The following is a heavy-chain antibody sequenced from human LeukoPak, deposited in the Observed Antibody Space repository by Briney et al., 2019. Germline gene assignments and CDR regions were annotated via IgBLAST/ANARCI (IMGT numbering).Heavy chain of an antibody. J-gene: IGHJ6*03. CDR1: GGTFSSYA. Sequence: SVKFSCTASGGTFSSYAISWVRQAPGQGREWMGGSIPIFGTANYAQKFQGRVTITTGESTSTAYMELSSLRSEDTAVYYCARALGVVKDYYYYMDVWGKGTTVTVSS. V-gene: IGHV1-69*05. D-gene: IGHD3-3*01. CDR2: SIPIFGTA. CDR3: ARALGVVKDYYYYMDV.